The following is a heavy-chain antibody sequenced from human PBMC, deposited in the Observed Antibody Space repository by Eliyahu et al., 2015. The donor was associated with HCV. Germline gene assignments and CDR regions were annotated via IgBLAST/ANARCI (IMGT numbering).Heavy chain of an antibody. J-gene: IGHJ3*02. CDR2: IRSKXYGGTT. CDR1: GFTFGDYX. Sequence: EVQLVESGGGLVQPGRSLXLSCXAXGFTFGDYXRGCFRQXSGKGLGGVGFIRSKXYGGTTEYAASVKGRFTISRDDSKSIAYLQMNSLKTEDTAVYYCSARSIVVVVAADAFDIWGQGTMVTVSS. CDR3: SARSIVVVVAADAFDI. D-gene: IGHD2-15*01. V-gene: IGHV3-49*03.